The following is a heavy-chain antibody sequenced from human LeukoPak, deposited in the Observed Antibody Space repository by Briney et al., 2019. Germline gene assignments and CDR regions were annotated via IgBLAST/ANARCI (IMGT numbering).Heavy chain of an antibody. CDR2: ISYDGSNK. Sequence: GGSLRLSCAASGFTFSSYGMHWVRQAPGKGLEWVAVISYDGSNKYYADSVRGRFTISRDNSKNTLYLQMNSLRAEDTAVYYCAKRDRTVTHAFDIWGQGTMVTVSS. V-gene: IGHV3-30*18. D-gene: IGHD4-17*01. CDR1: GFTFSSYG. J-gene: IGHJ3*02. CDR3: AKRDRTVTHAFDI.